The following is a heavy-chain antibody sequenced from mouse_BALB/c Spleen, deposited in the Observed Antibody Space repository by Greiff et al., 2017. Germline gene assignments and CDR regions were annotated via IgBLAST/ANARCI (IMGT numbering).Heavy chain of an antibody. CDR2: ISYSGST. Sequence: ESGPGLVKPSQSLSLTCTVTGYSITSDYAWNWIRQFPGNKLEWMGYISYSGSTSYNPSLKSRISITRDTSKNQFFLQLNSVTTEDTATYYCARGIYDVWGAGTTVTVSS. V-gene: IGHV3-2*02. J-gene: IGHJ1*01. CDR1: GYSITSDYA. CDR3: ARGIYDV. D-gene: IGHD2-3*01.